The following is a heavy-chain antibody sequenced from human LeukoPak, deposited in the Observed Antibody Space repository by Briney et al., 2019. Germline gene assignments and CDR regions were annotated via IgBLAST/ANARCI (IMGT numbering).Heavy chain of an antibody. Sequence: SETLSLTCAVYGGSFSGYYWSWIRQPPGKGLEWIGEINHSGSTNYNPSLKSRVTISVDTSKNQFSLKLSSVTAADTAVYYCASVVDYYGSGSYYRFDYWGQGTLVTVSS. D-gene: IGHD3-10*01. CDR2: INHSGST. J-gene: IGHJ4*02. V-gene: IGHV4-34*01. CDR3: ASVVDYYGSGSYYRFDY. CDR1: GGSFSGYY.